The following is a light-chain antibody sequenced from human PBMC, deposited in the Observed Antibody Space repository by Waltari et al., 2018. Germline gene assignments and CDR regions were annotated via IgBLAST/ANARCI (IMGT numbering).Light chain of an antibody. Sequence: VLTQSPGTLSLSPGETATLSCRASQSISKYLVWYQQRPGHAPRLLIYAASTRATCVPDRFSGSGYGTDFTLTISRLEAEDFAVYYCQNHERLPATFGQGTKVEIK. CDR3: QNHERLPAT. CDR1: QSISKY. CDR2: AAS. J-gene: IGKJ1*01. V-gene: IGKV3-20*01.